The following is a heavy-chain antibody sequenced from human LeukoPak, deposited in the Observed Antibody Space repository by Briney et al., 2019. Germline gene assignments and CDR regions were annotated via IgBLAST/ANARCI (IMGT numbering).Heavy chain of an antibody. Sequence: GGSLRLSYAPSGLTFKPSTAHGVRQASGKGREGVGRMRCKANSYVTAYAASVKGRFTISRDDSKNTAYLQLNSLKTEDTAVYYCTGGYYDFLTGYYIRAFDIWGQGTMVTVSS. D-gene: IGHD3-9*01. V-gene: IGHV3-73*01. CDR1: GLTFKPST. CDR2: MRCKANSYVT. CDR3: TGGYYDFLTGYYIRAFDI. J-gene: IGHJ3*02.